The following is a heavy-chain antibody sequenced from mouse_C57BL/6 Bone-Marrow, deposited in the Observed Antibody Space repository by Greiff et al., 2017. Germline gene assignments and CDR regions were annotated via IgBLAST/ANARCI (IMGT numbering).Heavy chain of an antibody. CDR1: GFSLTSYG. V-gene: IGHV2-2*01. Sequence: VKVVESGPGLVQPSQSLSITCTVSGFSLTSYGVHWVRQSPGKGLEWLGVIWSGGSTDYNAAFISRLSISKDNSKSQVFFKMNSLQADDTAIYYCARRDYYGSRGAWFAYWGQGTLVTVSA. CDR3: ARRDYYGSRGAWFAY. CDR2: IWSGGST. D-gene: IGHD1-1*01. J-gene: IGHJ3*01.